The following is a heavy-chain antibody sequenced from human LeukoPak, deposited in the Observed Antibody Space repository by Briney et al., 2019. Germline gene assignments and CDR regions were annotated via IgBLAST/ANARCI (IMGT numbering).Heavy chain of an antibody. V-gene: IGHV3-66*01. CDR2: IYSGGST. Sequence: PGGSLRLSCAASGFTVSSNYMSWARQAPGKGLEWVSVIYSGGSTYYADSVKGRFTISRDNSKNTLYLQMNSLRGEDTAVYYCARDAAAVGFRFDPWGQGTLVTVSS. CDR1: GFTVSSNY. CDR3: ARDAAAVGFRFDP. D-gene: IGHD6-13*01. J-gene: IGHJ5*02.